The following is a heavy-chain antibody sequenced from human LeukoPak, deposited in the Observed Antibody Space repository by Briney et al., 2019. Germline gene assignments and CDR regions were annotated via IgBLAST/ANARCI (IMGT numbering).Heavy chain of an antibody. CDR2: VNGNTGSI. V-gene: IGHV1-2*02. Sequence: ASVKVSCMASGYTFTDYYMHWVRQAPGQGLEWMGWVNGNTGSILYAQKFQGRVTMSRDASITTAYMELNGLRSDDTAVYYCASPQRGSGSYYSDYWGQGTLVTVSS. CDR3: ASPQRGSGSYYSDY. J-gene: IGHJ4*02. D-gene: IGHD3-10*01. CDR1: GYTFTDYY.